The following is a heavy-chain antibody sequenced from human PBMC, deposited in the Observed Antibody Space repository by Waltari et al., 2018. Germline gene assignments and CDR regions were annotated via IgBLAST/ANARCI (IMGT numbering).Heavy chain of an antibody. D-gene: IGHD2-15*01. Sequence: EVVLVESGGNLVQPGGSLRLSCVASGFTFSNYYMMWVRQAPGKGLEGGANINGDGSAKNYMDSVRGRFTISRDNAKNSVYMQLNSLRDDDTAVYYCVRDGLIHAADYWGQGTLVSVSS. CDR1: GFTFSNYY. V-gene: IGHV3-7*01. J-gene: IGHJ4*02. CDR2: INGDGSAK. CDR3: VRDGLIHAADY.